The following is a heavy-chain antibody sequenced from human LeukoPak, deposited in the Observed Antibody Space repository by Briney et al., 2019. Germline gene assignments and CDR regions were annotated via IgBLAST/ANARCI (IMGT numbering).Heavy chain of an antibody. CDR3: TRTVLDCANGVCYDY. V-gene: IGHV1-18*01. CDR1: VYTFSTYV. CDR2: VCTYNGNK. Sequence: GASLRVSCKSSVYTFSTYVISSVRQAPGHGVVCVGCVCTYNGNKNYVQKLQGRVTVTTNTSTSTAYMELRSLRSDDTAVYYCTRTVLDCANGVCYDYWGQGTLVTVSS. D-gene: IGHD2-8*01. J-gene: IGHJ4*02.